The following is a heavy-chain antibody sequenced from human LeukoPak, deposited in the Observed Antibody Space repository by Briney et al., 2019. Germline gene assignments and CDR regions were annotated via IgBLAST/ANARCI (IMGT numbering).Heavy chain of an antibody. V-gene: IGHV1-69*13. D-gene: IGHD3-22*01. J-gene: IGHJ4*02. CDR3: ARGYDSRLYYDY. CDR1: GGTFSSYA. Sequence: ASVKVSCKASGGTFSSYAISWVRQAPGQGLEWMGGIIPIFGTANYAQKFQGRVTITADESTSTAYMELSSLRSEDTAIYYCARGYDSRLYYDYWGQGTLVTVSS. CDR2: IIPIFGTA.